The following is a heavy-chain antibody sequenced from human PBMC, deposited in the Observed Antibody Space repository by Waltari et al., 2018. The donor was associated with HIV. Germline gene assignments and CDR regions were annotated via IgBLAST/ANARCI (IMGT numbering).Heavy chain of an antibody. Sequence: EVQVLESGGALVQPGGSLRLSCAASGFTFSNYGMSWVRQAPGKGLEGVSTIRCSGGSTYYADSGKGRFTVSRDNSKNTLYLQMNSLRAEDTAVYFCVKEHQYSHSWYSYYGMDVWGQGTTVTVSS. V-gene: IGHV3-23*01. CDR3: VKEHQYSHSWYSYYGMDV. J-gene: IGHJ6*02. CDR1: GFTFSNYG. CDR2: IRCSGGST. D-gene: IGHD6-13*01.